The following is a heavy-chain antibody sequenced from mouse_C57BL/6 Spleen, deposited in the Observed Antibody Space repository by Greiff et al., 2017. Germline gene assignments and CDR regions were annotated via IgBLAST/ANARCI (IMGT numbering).Heavy chain of an antibody. D-gene: IGHD1-1*02. CDR3: ARGEVVVGYFDV. J-gene: IGHJ1*03. V-gene: IGHV1-26*01. CDR2: INPNNGGT. CDR1: GYTFTDYY. Sequence: EVQLQQSGPELVKPGASVKISCKASGYTFTDYYMNWVKQSHGKSLEWIGDINPNNGGTSYNQKFKGKATLTVDKSSSTAYMELRSLTSEDSAVYYCARGEVVVGYFDVWGTGATVTVSS.